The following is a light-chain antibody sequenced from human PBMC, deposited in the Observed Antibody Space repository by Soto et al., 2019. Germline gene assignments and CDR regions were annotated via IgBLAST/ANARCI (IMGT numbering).Light chain of an antibody. V-gene: IGKV3-11*01. Sequence: EIVLTQSPATLSLSPGERATLSCRASQSVGSILAWYQQKPGQAPRLLIYDTSIWATGIPARFSGSGSGTDITLTISSREPEDDAADNCQQRKNWPPTFTFGQGTRLEIK. CDR2: DTS. CDR3: QQRKNWPPTFT. J-gene: IGKJ5*01. CDR1: QSVGSI.